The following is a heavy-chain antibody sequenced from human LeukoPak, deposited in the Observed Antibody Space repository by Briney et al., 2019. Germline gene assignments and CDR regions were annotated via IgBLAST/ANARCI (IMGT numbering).Heavy chain of an antibody. J-gene: IGHJ4*02. Sequence: GGSLRLSCAASGFTFSDYYMSWIRQAPGKGLEWVANIKQDGSEKYYVDSVKGRFTISRDNAKNSLYLQMNSLRAEDTAVYYCARVMFGWLSPLDYWGQGTLVTVSS. D-gene: IGHD3-10*02. CDR1: GFTFSDYY. V-gene: IGHV3-7*01. CDR2: IKQDGSEK. CDR3: ARVMFGWLSPLDY.